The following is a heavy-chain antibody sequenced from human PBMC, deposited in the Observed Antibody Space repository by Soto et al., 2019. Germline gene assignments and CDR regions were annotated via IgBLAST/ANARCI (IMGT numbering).Heavy chain of an antibody. CDR2: IKQDGSER. J-gene: IGHJ4*02. CDR3: VRWDNGYDF. V-gene: IGHV3-7*01. CDR1: GFTISSYW. D-gene: IGHD5-12*01. Sequence: EVQLVESGGTLVQPGESLRLSCAASGFTISSYWMSWVRQAPGKGLEWVANIKQDGSERYYMGSVNGRFTISRDNAKNSLYLQMSSLTVEDTAVYYCVRWDNGYDFGGQGTLVTISS.